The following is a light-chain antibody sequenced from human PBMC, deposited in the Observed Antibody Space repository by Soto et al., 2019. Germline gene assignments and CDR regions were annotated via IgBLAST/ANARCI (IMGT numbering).Light chain of an antibody. Sequence: QSALTQPPSASGTPGQRVTISCSGSSSNIGSNYVYWYQQLPGTAPKLLIYRNNQRPSGVPDRFSGSKSGTSASLAISGLRSEDEADYYCAAWDDSRRVVFGGGTKLTVL. CDR1: SSNIGSNY. CDR3: AAWDDSRRVV. J-gene: IGLJ2*01. V-gene: IGLV1-47*01. CDR2: RNN.